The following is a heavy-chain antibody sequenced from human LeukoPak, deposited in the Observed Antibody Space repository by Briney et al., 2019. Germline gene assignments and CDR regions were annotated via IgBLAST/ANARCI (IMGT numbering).Heavy chain of an antibody. D-gene: IGHD3-10*01. CDR1: GFTFSSYA. CDR3: ASLDYYGSGAYGDY. V-gene: IGHV3-30-3*01. J-gene: IGHJ4*02. Sequence: PGGSLRLSCAASGFTFSSYAMHWVRQAPGKGLEWVAVISYDGSNKYYADSVKGRFTISRDNSKNTLYLQMNSLRAEDTAVYYCASLDYYGSGAYGDYWGQGTLVTVSS. CDR2: ISYDGSNK.